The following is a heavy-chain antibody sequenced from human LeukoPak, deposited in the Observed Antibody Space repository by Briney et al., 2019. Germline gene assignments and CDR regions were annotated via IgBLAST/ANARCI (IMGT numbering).Heavy chain of an antibody. CDR3: AIEGYYGSGSPPSLYFDY. CDR2: TSSDLNVK. J-gene: IGHJ4*02. V-gene: IGHV3-30-3*01. Sequence: GGSLRLSCAASGFTFRNYVNHWVRQAPGKGLEWVAVTSSDLNVKLYADSVKGRFTISRDNSRSTLYLQMNSLRPEDTAIYYCAIEGYYGSGSPPSLYFDYWGQGTLVTVSS. CDR1: GFTFRNYV. D-gene: IGHD3-10*01.